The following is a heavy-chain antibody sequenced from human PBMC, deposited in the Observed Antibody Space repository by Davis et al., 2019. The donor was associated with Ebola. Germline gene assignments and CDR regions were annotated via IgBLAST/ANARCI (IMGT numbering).Heavy chain of an antibody. CDR1: DYTLITSG. CDR2: SSFYNHQP. Sequence: AASVKVSCKASDYTLITSGLTWVRQAPGRGFEWVGWSSFYNHQPNTAKSLQGRLTLTTDSSTRTAYMELRDLRSDDSAVYYCAKGLSKVALGDALEIWGQGTAVTVS. CDR3: AKGLSKVALGDALEI. D-gene: IGHD1-26*01. J-gene: IGHJ3*02. V-gene: IGHV1-18*01.